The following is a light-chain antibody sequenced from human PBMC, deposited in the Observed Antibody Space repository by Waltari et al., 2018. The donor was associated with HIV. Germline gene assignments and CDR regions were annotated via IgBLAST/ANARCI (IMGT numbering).Light chain of an antibody. CDR2: RDG. Sequence: SFELTQPPSVSVSPGQTARITCSGLHDRMGAWYQLMSGQAPSMIIFRDGQRPSWIPTRFSGSRSGTRLTLTITGVQDEDEAEYVCQSTFGTGTIIFGAGT. V-gene: IGLV3-25*03. CDR3: QSTFGTGTII. CDR1: LHDRM. J-gene: IGLJ2*01.